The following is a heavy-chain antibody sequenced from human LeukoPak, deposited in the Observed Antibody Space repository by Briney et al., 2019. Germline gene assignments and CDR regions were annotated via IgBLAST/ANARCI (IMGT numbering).Heavy chain of an antibody. Sequence: PGGSLRLSCVASGFLFSNCAMHWVRQAPGKGLEWVAIISYDATHKYYADSVKGRFTVSRDNSKNTLYLQMDSLRAEDTAVYYCAREDKGQIYFDYWGQGTLVTVSS. CDR3: AREDKGQIYFDY. CDR1: GFLFSNCA. CDR2: ISYDATHK. J-gene: IGHJ4*02. V-gene: IGHV3-30-3*01. D-gene: IGHD2-15*01.